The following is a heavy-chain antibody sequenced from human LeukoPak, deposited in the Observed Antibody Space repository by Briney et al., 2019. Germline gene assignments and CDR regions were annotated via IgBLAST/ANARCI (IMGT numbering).Heavy chain of an antibody. J-gene: IGHJ4*02. CDR1: GFTFTNYG. Sequence: ASVKVSCKTSGFTFTNYGISWVRQARGQGLEWMGWISAYNGDTNYAQKLQDRVTMTTDTSTSTAYMELRSLRSDDTAMYYCARDEGVGERGAYWGQGTLVTVSS. CDR2: ISAYNGDT. V-gene: IGHV1-18*01. D-gene: IGHD3-16*01. CDR3: ARDEGVGERGAY.